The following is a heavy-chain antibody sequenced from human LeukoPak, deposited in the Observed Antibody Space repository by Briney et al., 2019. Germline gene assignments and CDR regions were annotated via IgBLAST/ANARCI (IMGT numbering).Heavy chain of an antibody. V-gene: IGHV3-11*06. CDR2: ISSSSSHT. Sequence: PGGSLRPSCAASGFTFNGFYMSWIRQAPGKGLECVSFISSSSSHTNYADSVKGRFTISRDNAKNSLFLQMHSLRVEDTAVYYCARNPAAGTLDYWGQGTLVTVSS. CDR1: GFTFNGFY. J-gene: IGHJ4*02. D-gene: IGHD6-13*01. CDR3: ARNPAAGTLDY.